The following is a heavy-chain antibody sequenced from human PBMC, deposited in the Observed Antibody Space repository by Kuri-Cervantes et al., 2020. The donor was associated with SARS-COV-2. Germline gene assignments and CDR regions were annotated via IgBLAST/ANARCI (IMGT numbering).Heavy chain of an antibody. J-gene: IGHJ1*01. Sequence: LSLTCAASGFTFSSYAMSWVRQAPGKGLEWVSAISGSGGSTYYADSAKGRFTISRDNSKNTLYLQMNSLRAEDTAVYYCAKWGGYCSGGSCSLPFQHWGQGTLVTVSS. CDR2: ISGSGGST. CDR1: GFTFSSYA. V-gene: IGHV3-23*01. CDR3: AKWGGYCSGGSCSLPFQH. D-gene: IGHD2-15*01.